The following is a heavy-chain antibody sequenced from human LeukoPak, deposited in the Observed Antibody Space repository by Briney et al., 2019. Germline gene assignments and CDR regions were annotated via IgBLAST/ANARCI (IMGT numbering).Heavy chain of an antibody. CDR2: IYYSGST. V-gene: IGHV4-59*08. CDR3: ARTYYDILTGHESYFDY. J-gene: IGHJ4*02. CDR1: GGSISSYY. Sequence: NSSETLSLTCTVSGGSISSYYWSWIRQPPGKGLEWIGYIYYSGSTNYNPSLKSRVTISVDTSKNQFSLKLSSVTAADTAVYYCARTYYDILTGHESYFDYWGQGTLVTVSS. D-gene: IGHD3-9*01.